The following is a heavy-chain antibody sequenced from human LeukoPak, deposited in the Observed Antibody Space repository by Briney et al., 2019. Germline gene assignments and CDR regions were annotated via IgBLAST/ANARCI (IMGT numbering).Heavy chain of an antibody. CDR1: GGSISSSSYY. CDR2: IYYSGST. J-gene: IGHJ4*02. D-gene: IGHD2-15*01. V-gene: IGHV4-39*01. Sequence: PSETLSLTCTVPGGSISSSSYYWGWVRQPPGKGLEWIGSIYYSGSTYYNPSLKSRVTISVDTSKNQFSLKLSSVTAADTAVYYCARQDIVVVVAATDYFDYWGQGTLVTVSS. CDR3: ARQDIVVVVAATDYFDY.